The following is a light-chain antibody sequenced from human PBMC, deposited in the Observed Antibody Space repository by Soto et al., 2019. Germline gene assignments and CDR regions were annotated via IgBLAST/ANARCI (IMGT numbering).Light chain of an antibody. CDR2: EVN. V-gene: IGLV2-14*01. CDR1: SRDIGSYNY. Sequence: QSALTQPASVSGSPGQSIAISCTGTSRDIGSYNYVSWYRHHPGKAPQSIIYEVNKRPSGVSDRLSGSKSGNTASLTISGLQAEDEADYYCCSFTSSGTWVFGGGTKVTFL. CDR3: CSFTSSGTWV. J-gene: IGLJ3*02.